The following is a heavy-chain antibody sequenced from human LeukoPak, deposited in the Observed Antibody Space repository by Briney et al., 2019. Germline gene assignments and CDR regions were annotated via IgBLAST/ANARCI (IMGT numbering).Heavy chain of an antibody. J-gene: IGHJ5*02. V-gene: IGHV3-9*01. CDR3: AKDIQEWLLGENWFDP. CDR2: ISWNSGSI. Sequence: GRSLRLSCAASGFTFDDYAMHWVRQAPGKGLEWVSGISWNSGSIGYADSVKGRFTISRDNAKNSLYLQMNSLRAEDTALYYCAKDIQEWLLGENWFDPWGQGTLVTVSS. CDR1: GFTFDDYA. D-gene: IGHD3-3*01.